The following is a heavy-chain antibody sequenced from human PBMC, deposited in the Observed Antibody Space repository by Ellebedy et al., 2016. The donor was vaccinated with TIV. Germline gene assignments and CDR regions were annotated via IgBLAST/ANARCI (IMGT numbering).Heavy chain of an antibody. V-gene: IGHV3-23*01. Sequence: GESLKISCAASGFTFSSYAMSWVRQAPGMRLEWVSTISPSGDSTYYADSVRGRFTISRDNSKDTLYIQMHSLGADDTAVYYCTKDHPEGGIRRSDYWGQGTLVTVSS. J-gene: IGHJ4*02. CDR2: ISPSGDST. D-gene: IGHD3-16*02. CDR1: GFTFSSYA. CDR3: TKDHPEGGIRRSDY.